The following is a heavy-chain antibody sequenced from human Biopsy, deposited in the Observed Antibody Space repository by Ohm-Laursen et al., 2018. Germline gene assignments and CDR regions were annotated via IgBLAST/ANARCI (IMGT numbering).Heavy chain of an antibody. Sequence: ASVKVSCKASGGTFSKYGISWVRQAPGQGLEWMGGIIPMLGTVQYARRLRGRVTITADKATSTAYMELSSLGSEDTAVYYCATRVTPVTTLYYYAMDVWGQGTTVTVSS. CDR3: ATRVTPVTTLYYYAMDV. V-gene: IGHV1-69*10. CDR1: GGTFSKYG. J-gene: IGHJ6*02. D-gene: IGHD4-17*01. CDR2: IIPMLGTV.